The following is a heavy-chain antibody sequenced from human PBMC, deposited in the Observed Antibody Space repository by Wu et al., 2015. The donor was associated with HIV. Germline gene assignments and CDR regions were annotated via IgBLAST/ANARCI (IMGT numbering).Heavy chain of an antibody. J-gene: IGHJ2*01. V-gene: IGHV1-2*02. CDR2: INPNSGAT. CDR3: AKGDLHFYFNL. D-gene: IGHD3-16*01. Sequence: QVQLMQSGAEVKKPGASVKVSCKASGYTFSDHYIHWVRQAPGQGLEWMGWINPNSGATNYAQKFQGRVTMTRDTSVSTAYMELTSLRSDDTATYYCAKGDLHFYFNLWGRGSRVIVSS. CDR1: GYTFSDHY.